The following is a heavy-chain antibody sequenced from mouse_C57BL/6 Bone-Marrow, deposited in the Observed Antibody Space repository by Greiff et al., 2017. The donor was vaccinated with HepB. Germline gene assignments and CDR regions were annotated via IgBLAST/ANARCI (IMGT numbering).Heavy chain of an antibody. V-gene: IGHV5-17*01. CDR3: ARGDGYYVGY. J-gene: IGHJ2*01. CDR2: ISSGSSII. CDR1: GFTFSDYG. D-gene: IGHD2-3*01. Sequence: EVQLQESGGGLVKPGGSLKLSCAASGFTFSDYGMHWVRQAPEKGLEWVAYISSGSSIIYYADTVKGRFTISRDNAKNTLFLQMTSLRSEDTAMYYCARGDGYYVGYWGQGTTLTVSS.